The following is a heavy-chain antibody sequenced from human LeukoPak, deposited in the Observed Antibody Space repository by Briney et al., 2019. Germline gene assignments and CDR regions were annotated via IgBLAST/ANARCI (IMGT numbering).Heavy chain of an antibody. CDR3: AKGRQYSFDYLIGY. D-gene: IGHD3-9*01. CDR1: GFTFSSLG. CDR2: ISSDGSKK. V-gene: IGHV3-30*18. J-gene: IGHJ4*02. Sequence: TGGSLRLSCVASGFTFSSLGMHWVRQAPGKGLEWVAVISSDGSKKNYADSVKGRLTLSRDNSKNTVYLQVDSLRTEDTAVYYCAKGRQYSFDYLIGYWGQGTLVTVSS.